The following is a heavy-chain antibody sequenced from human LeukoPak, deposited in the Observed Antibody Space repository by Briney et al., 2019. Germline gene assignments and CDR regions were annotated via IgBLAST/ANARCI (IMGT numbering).Heavy chain of an antibody. J-gene: IGHJ4*02. CDR3: ASEGGIVTTFDY. CDR2: IYHSGST. V-gene: IGHV4-30-2*01. D-gene: IGHD4-11*01. CDR1: GGSISSGGYY. Sequence: SETLSLTCTVSGGSISSGGYYWSWIRQPPGKGLEWIGYIYHSGSTYYNPSLKSRVTISVDRSKNQFSLKLSSVTAADTAVYYCASEGGIVTTFDYWGQGTLVTVSS.